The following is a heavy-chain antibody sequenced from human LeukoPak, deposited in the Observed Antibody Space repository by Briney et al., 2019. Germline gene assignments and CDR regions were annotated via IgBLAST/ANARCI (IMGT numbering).Heavy chain of an antibody. J-gene: IGHJ6*03. CDR2: ISAYNGNT. V-gene: IGHV1-18*01. Sequence: ASVKVSCKASGYTFTNYGISWVRQAPGQGLEWMGWISAYNGNTNYAQKLQGRVTMTTDTSTSTAYTELRSLRSDDTAVYYCARGRRSDTGPEVRVYMDVWGKGATVTVSS. D-gene: IGHD5-18*01. CDR3: ARGRRSDTGPEVRVYMDV. CDR1: GYTFTNYG.